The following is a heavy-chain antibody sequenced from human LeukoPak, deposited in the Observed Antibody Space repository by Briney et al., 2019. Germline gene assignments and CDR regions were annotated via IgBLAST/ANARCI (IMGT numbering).Heavy chain of an antibody. D-gene: IGHD5-18*01. V-gene: IGHV4-39*01. CDR2: IYYSGST. CDR3: ARLVSYGIDL. Sequence: PSETLSLTCTVSTGSISSSSYYWGWIRQPPGKGLEWIGTIYYSGSTYYNPPLKSRVTISVDTSKNQFSLKLSSVTAADTAVYYCARLVSYGIDLWGRGTLVTVSS. J-gene: IGHJ2*01. CDR1: TGSISSSSYY.